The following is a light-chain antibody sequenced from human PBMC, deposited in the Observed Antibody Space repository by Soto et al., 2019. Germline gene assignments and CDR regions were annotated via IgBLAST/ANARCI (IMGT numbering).Light chain of an antibody. J-gene: IGKJ4*01. V-gene: IGKV1-12*01. Sequence: DIQMTQSPSSVSASVVDRVTITCRTSQGISSWLAWYPQKPGKAPRLLIYAASSLKSGVPSRFSGSGSGTDFTLTISSLQPEDFATYYCHPANSFPLTFGEGTKVEIK. CDR2: AAS. CDR3: HPANSFPLT. CDR1: QGISSW.